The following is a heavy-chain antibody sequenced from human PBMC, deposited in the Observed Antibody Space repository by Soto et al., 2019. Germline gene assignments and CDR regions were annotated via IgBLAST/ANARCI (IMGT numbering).Heavy chain of an antibody. CDR3: ARNQQPVSNWFDP. J-gene: IGHJ5*02. D-gene: IGHD6-6*01. V-gene: IGHV1-69*02. Sequence: QVQLVQSGAEVKKPGSSVKVSCKASGGTFSSYTISWVRQAPGQGLEWMGRIIPILGIANYAQKFQGRVTITANKSTRPPYRKLGGLGFEDTAVYYGARNQQPVSNWFDPGGQGTWSPSPQ. CDR1: GGTFSSYT. CDR2: IIPILGIA.